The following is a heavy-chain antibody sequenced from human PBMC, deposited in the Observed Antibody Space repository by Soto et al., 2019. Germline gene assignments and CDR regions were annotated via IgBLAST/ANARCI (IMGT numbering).Heavy chain of an antibody. Sequence: APVNVTCKVSGYTYPSYYMHRVRLAPGQGLEWMGIINPSGGSTSYAQKFQGRVTMTRDTSTSTVYMDLQKSSLKTEDTAVYYCTTYSGAAFEYWGQGALV. CDR2: INPSGGST. CDR3: TTYSGAAFEY. V-gene: IGHV1-46*03. D-gene: IGHD1-26*01. CDR1: GYTYPSYY. J-gene: IGHJ1*01.